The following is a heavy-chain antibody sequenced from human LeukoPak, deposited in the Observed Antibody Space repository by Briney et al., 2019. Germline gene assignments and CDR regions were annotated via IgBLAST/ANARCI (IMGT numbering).Heavy chain of an antibody. CDR1: GFTFSSYA. Sequence: GALRLSCAASGFTFSSYAMHWVRPAPGKGLEWVAVISYDGSNKYYADSVKGRFTISRDNSKNTLYLQMNSLRAEDTAVYYCARDPSAIVVVTAISPFDYWGQGTLVTVSS. J-gene: IGHJ4*02. CDR3: ARDPSAIVVVTAISPFDY. V-gene: IGHV3-30*04. CDR2: ISYDGSNK. D-gene: IGHD2-21*02.